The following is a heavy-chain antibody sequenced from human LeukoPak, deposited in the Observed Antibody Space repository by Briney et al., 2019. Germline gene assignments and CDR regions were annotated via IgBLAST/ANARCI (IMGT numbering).Heavy chain of an antibody. CDR2: IHYSGST. CDR3: ARGWGHCSSTSCLPSYFYGMDV. D-gene: IGHD2-2*01. V-gene: IGHV4-59*01. J-gene: IGHJ6*02. CDR1: GGSISSYY. Sequence: SETLSLTCTISGGSISSYYWTWIRQSPEKGLEWIGYIHYSGSTNYNPSLKSRVTISLETSKKQFSLKLASVTAADTAVYYCARGWGHCSSTSCLPSYFYGMDVWGQGTTVTVSS.